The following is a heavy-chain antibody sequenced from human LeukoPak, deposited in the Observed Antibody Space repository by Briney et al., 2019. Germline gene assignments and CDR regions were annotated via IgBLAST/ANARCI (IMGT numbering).Heavy chain of an antibody. J-gene: IGHJ5*02. Sequence: SETLSLTCTVSGGSVSSGGYYWGWIRQPPGKGLEWIGSVYYSGSTYYNPSLRSRVTISVDTSKNQFSLKLSSVTAADTAVYYCAGQLTYWFDPWGQGTLVTVSS. CDR2: VYYSGST. CDR3: AGQLTYWFDP. CDR1: GGSVSSGGYY. V-gene: IGHV4-39*01.